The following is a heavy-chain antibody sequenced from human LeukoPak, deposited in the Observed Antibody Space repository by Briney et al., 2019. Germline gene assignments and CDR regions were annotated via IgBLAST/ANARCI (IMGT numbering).Heavy chain of an antibody. D-gene: IGHD3-10*01. Sequence: GGSLRLSCAASGFTSSSYGMPWVRQAPGKGLEWVAVISYDGSNKYYADSVKGRFTISRDNSKNTLYLQMNSLRAEDTAVYYCAKEVTMVQGVIITGPTDYYYYGMDVWGQGTTVTVSS. V-gene: IGHV3-30*18. CDR1: GFTSSSYG. J-gene: IGHJ6*02. CDR2: ISYDGSNK. CDR3: AKEVTMVQGVIITGPTDYYYYGMDV.